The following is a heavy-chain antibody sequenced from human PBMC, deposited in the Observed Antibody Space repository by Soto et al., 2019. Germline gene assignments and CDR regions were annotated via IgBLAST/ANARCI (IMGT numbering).Heavy chain of an antibody. CDR1: GFTFSIYA. J-gene: IGHJ4*02. D-gene: IGHD6-13*01. Sequence: EVQLLESGGGLVQPGGSLRLSCVASGFTFSIYAMSWVRQAPGKGLEWVSAISGSGGTIYYADSVKGRFTISRENSRDTLYLQMNSLRTEDTAVYYCAKESRDGSTWYGVDYWGQGTLVTVSS. V-gene: IGHV3-23*01. CDR2: ISGSGGTI. CDR3: AKESRDGSTWYGVDY.